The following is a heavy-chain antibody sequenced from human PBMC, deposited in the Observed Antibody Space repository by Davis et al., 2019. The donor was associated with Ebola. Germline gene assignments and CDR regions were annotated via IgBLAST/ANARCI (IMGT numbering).Heavy chain of an antibody. CDR1: GFTFSTYG. CDR2: IWYAGSDK. J-gene: IGHJ4*02. CDR3: AKENYYGSASIDY. V-gene: IGHV3-33*06. Sequence: GESLKISCAASGFTFSTYGMHWVRQAPGKGLEWVAVIWYAGSDKYYADSVKGRFTISRDNSKNTLYLQMDSLRAEDTAIYYCAKENYYGSASIDYWGQGTLVTVSS. D-gene: IGHD3-10*01.